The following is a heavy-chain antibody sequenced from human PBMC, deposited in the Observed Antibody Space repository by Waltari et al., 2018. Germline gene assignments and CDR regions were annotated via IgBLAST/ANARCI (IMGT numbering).Heavy chain of an antibody. D-gene: IGHD1-26*01. V-gene: IGHV1-69*12. J-gene: IGHJ5*01. CDR1: GGTFSTYG. Sequence: QVQLVQSGAEVKKPGSSMKVSCKVSGGTFSTYGISWVRQAPGQGPEWMGGIIPNFGTTTYAQKFKGRVTIIADESTTTVSMELSSLRTEDTAMYYCARTTSGSHWACDSWGQGTLVTVSS. CDR2: IIPNFGTT. CDR3: ARTTSGSHWACDS.